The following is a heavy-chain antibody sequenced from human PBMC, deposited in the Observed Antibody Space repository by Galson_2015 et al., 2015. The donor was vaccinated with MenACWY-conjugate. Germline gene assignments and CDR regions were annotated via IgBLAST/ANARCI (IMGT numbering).Heavy chain of an antibody. Sequence: SLRLSCAASGFTFSDYYMSWIRQAPGKGLEWVSYISSSSSYTNYADSVKGRFTISRDNAKNSLYLQMNSLRAEDTAVYYCARERPLDPTYYYYYGMDVWGQGTTVTVSS. J-gene: IGHJ6*02. D-gene: IGHD3-9*01. CDR2: ISSSSSYT. CDR3: ARERPLDPTYYYYYGMDV. V-gene: IGHV3-11*05. CDR1: GFTFSDYY.